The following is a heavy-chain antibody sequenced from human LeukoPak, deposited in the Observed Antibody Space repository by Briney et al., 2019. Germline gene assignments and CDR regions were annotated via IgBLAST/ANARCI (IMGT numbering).Heavy chain of an antibody. CDR3: ARFAAGCSSTSCYGVWAFDI. V-gene: IGHV3-21*01. Sequence: PGGSLRLSCAASGFTFSSYSMNWVRQAPGKGLEWVSSISSSSYIYYADSVKGRFTISRDNAKNSLYLQMNSLRAEDTAVYYCARFAAGCSSTSCYGVWAFDIWGQGTMVTVSS. J-gene: IGHJ3*02. D-gene: IGHD2-2*01. CDR2: ISSSSYI. CDR1: GFTFSSYS.